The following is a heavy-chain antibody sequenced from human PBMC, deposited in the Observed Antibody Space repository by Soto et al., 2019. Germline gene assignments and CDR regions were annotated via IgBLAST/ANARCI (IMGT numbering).Heavy chain of an antibody. CDR1: GGSISSGGYY. CDR3: ARGKGNWNYVNSVNWFDP. Sequence: QVQLQESGPGLVKPSQTLSLTCTVSGGSISSGGYYWSWIRQXPGKGLEWIGYIYYSGSTYYNPSLKSRVTISVDTSKNQFSLKLSSVTAADTAVYYCARGKGNWNYVNSVNWFDPWGQGTLVTVSS. CDR2: IYYSGST. J-gene: IGHJ5*02. V-gene: IGHV4-31*03. D-gene: IGHD1-7*01.